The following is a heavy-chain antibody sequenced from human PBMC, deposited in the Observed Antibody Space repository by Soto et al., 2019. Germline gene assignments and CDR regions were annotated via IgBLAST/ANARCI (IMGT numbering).Heavy chain of an antibody. D-gene: IGHD6-19*01. CDR1: GFTFSNYW. V-gene: IGHV3-7*05. CDR2: IKQDGGDK. CDR3: ARVQSLAGVY. Sequence: EVQLVESGGGLVQPGGSLRLSCAASGFTFSNYWMSWLRQAPGKGLEWVANIKQDGGDKYYVDSVKGRFSISRDNAKNPLYLHMNSLRAEDTAVYYCARVQSLAGVYWGEGTLVNVSS. J-gene: IGHJ4*02.